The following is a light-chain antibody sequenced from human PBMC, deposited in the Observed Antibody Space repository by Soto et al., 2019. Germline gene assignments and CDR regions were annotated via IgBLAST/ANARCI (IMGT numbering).Light chain of an antibody. CDR2: AAF. J-gene: IGKJ4*01. CDR1: QNIDGNF. V-gene: IGKV3-20*01. CDR3: QQYGASPFT. Sequence: ESVLTQSPGTLSLAPGERATLSCRASQNIDGNFLVWHQQKPGQAPRLLINAAFTRATGIPDRFSGSGSGTDFTLTISRLEPEDFAVYYCQQYGASPFTFGGGTKVDI.